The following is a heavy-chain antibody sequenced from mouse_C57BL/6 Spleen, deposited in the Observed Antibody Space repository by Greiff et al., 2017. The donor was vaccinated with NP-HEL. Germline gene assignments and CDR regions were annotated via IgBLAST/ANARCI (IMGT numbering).Heavy chain of an antibody. CDR1: GYTFTDYY. V-gene: IGHV1-26*01. D-gene: IGHD5-5*01. CDR2: INPNNGGT. Sequence: EVQLQQSGPELVKPGASVKISCKASGYTFTDYYMNWVKQSHGKSLEWIGDINPNNGGTSYNQKFKGKATLTVDQSSSTAYMELRSLTSEDSAVYYCARSLYLYYAMDYWGQGTSVTVSS. CDR3: ARSLYLYYAMDY. J-gene: IGHJ4*01.